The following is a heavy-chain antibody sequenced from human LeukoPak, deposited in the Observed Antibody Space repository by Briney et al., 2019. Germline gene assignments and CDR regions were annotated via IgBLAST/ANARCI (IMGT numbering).Heavy chain of an antibody. CDR3: AKDKEGGSDYWGYFDY. CDR1: GFTFSSYG. J-gene: IGHJ4*02. CDR2: IRYDGSNK. V-gene: IGHV3-30*02. Sequence: GGSLRLSCAASGFTFSSYGMHWVRQAPGKGLEWVAFIRYDGSNKYYADSVKGRFTISRDNSKNTLYLQMNSLRAEDTAVYYCAKDKEGGSDYWGYFDYWGQGTLVTVSP. D-gene: IGHD1-26*01.